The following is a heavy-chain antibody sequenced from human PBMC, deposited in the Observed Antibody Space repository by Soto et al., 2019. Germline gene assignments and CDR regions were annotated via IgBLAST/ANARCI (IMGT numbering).Heavy chain of an antibody. CDR3: ALGREITDPRYIPRWGAFDI. D-gene: IGHD1-26*01. J-gene: IGHJ3*02. Sequence: QVQLVQSGAEVKKPGSSVKVSCKASGGTFSSYAISWVRQAPGQGLEWMGGIIPIFGTANYAQKFQGRVTITADESTSTAYMERSSLRSEDTAVYYCALGREITDPRYIPRWGAFDIWGQGTMVTVSS. CDR1: GGTFSSYA. CDR2: IIPIFGTA. V-gene: IGHV1-69*01.